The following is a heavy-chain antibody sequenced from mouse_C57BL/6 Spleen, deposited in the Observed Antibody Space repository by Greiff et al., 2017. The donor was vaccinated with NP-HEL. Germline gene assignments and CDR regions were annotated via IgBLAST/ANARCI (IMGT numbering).Heavy chain of an antibody. CDR3: ARRCDGNDTWYFDV. V-gene: IGHV14-3*01. Sequence: LVESVAELVRPGASVKLSCTASGFNFRNTYMHWVKQSPEQGLEWIGNIDPANSNTKYAPKFQGKGTITADKSSNTAYLQLSSLTSEDTAIYYCARRCDGNDTWYFDVWGKGTTVTVSS. D-gene: IGHD2-1*01. J-gene: IGHJ1*03. CDR2: IDPANSNT. CDR1: GFNFRNTY.